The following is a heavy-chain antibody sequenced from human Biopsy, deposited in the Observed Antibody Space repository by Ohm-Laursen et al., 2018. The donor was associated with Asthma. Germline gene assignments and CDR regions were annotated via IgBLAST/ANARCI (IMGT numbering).Heavy chain of an antibody. Sequence: SPRLSCAASGFVFSQCGMHWVRQGPGKGLEWVALVSSDGHNKYYEDSVKGRFTISRDNSRNRLYLQINRLTVEDSAVYLCARRSGQDEGDRRGFDIWGQGTKVAVSS. D-gene: IGHD2-15*01. J-gene: IGHJ3*02. CDR2: VSSDGHNK. V-gene: IGHV3-30*03. CDR3: ARRSGQDEGDRRGFDI. CDR1: GFVFSQCG.